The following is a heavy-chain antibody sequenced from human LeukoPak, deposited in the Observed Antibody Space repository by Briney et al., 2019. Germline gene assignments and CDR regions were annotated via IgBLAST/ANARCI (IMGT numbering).Heavy chain of an antibody. V-gene: IGHV3-23*01. CDR2: INGSGGST. CDR3: ARSLRGSDY. J-gene: IGHJ4*02. CDR1: GFTFSSYA. D-gene: IGHD1-26*01. Sequence: GGSLRLSCAASGFTFSSYAMSWVRQAPGKGLEWVSAINGSGGSTYYADSVKGRFTISRDNSKNSLYLQMNSLRAEDTAVYYCARSLRGSDYWGQGTLVTVSS.